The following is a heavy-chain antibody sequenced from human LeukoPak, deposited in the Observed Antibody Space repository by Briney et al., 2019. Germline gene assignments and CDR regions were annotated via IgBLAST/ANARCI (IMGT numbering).Heavy chain of an antibody. CDR1: GSTFDDYA. CDR2: ISWNSGSI. Sequence: PGGSLRLSCAASGSTFDDYAIHWIRQAPGKGLEWVSGISWNSGSIGYADSVKGRFTISRDNAKNSLYLQMNSLRAEDTAVYYCARVSSLAVAGFFDYWGQGILVTVSS. V-gene: IGHV3-9*01. CDR3: ARVSSLAVAGFFDY. J-gene: IGHJ4*02. D-gene: IGHD6-19*01.